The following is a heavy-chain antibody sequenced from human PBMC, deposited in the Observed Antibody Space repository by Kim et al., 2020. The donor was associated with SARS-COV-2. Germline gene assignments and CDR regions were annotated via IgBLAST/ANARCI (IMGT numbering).Heavy chain of an antibody. J-gene: IGHJ5*02. CDR2: IWYDGSNK. CDR3: ARGSEIVVVPAAMDL. V-gene: IGHV3-33*01. CDR1: GFTFSSYG. Sequence: GGSLRLSCAASGFTFSSYGMHWVRQAPGKGLEWVAVIWYDGSNKYYADSVKGRFTISRDNSKNTLYLQMNSLRAEDTAVYYCARGSEIVVVPAAMDLWGQGTLVTVSS. D-gene: IGHD2-2*01.